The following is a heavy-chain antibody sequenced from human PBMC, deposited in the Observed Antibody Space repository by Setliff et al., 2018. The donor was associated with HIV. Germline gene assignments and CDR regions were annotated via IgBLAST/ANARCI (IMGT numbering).Heavy chain of an antibody. Sequence: PGGSLRLSCAASGFTFSNYWMSWVRQAPGKGLEWVANIKQDGSEEYYVDSVKARFTISRDNAKNSLYLQMNSLRAEYTAVYYCARDRVYYYYDSSGYSDYWGQGTLVTVSS. CDR3: ARDRVYYYYDSSGYSDY. CDR2: IKQDGSEE. D-gene: IGHD3-22*01. V-gene: IGHV3-7*03. J-gene: IGHJ4*02. CDR1: GFTFSNYW.